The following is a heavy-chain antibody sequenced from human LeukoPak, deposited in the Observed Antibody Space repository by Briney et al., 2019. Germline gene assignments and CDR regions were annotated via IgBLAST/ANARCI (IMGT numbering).Heavy chain of an antibody. D-gene: IGHD6-13*01. Sequence: SETLSLTCGVYGASFSDYYWNWIRQPPGKGLEWIGEVHHSGTTNYNPSLRSRATISVDTSKKRFSLKLSSVTAADSAVYYCARAISAADLYYSYYYMDVWDKGTTVTVSS. V-gene: IGHV4-34*01. CDR2: VHHSGTT. CDR3: ARAISAADLYYSYYYMDV. CDR1: GASFSDYY. J-gene: IGHJ6*03.